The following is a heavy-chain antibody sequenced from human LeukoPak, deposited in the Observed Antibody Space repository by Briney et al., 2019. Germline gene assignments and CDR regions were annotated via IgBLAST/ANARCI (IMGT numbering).Heavy chain of an antibody. CDR1: GFTFSSYG. CDR2: ISYDGSNK. D-gene: IGHD1-26*01. J-gene: IGHJ4*02. Sequence: GGSLRLSCAASGFTFSSYGMHWVRQAPGKGLEWVAVISYDGSNKYYADSVKGRFTIPRDNSKNTLYLQMNSLRAEDTAVYYCAKDRYGWELLSYYFDYWGQGTLVTVSS. V-gene: IGHV3-30*18. CDR3: AKDRYGWELLSYYFDY.